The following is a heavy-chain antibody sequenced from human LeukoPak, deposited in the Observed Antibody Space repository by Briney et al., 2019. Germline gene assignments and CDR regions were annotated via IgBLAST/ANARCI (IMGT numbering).Heavy chain of an antibody. D-gene: IGHD5-24*01. CDR1: GGSFSGYY. J-gene: IGHJ4*02. CDR2: INHSGST. Sequence: SETLSLTCAVYGGSFSGYYWSWIRQPPGKGLEWIGEINHSGSTNYNPSLKSRVTISVDTSKNQFSLKLSSVTAADTALYYCARGPRGDGYNLIDYWGQGTLVTVSS. CDR3: ARGPRGDGYNLIDY. V-gene: IGHV4-34*01.